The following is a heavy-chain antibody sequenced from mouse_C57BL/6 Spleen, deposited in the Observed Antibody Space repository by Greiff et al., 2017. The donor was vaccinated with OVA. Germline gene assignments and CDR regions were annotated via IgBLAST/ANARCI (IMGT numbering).Heavy chain of an antibody. CDR2: IDPANGNT. CDR3: ARDSNYGAWFAY. CDR1: GFNIKNTY. Sequence: EVKLVESVAELVRPGASVKLSCTASGFNIKNTYMHWVKQRPEQGLEWIGRIDPANGNTKYAPKFQGKATITADTSSNTAYLQLSSLTSEDTAIYYCARDSNYGAWFAYWGQGTLVTVSA. D-gene: IGHD2-5*01. V-gene: IGHV14-3*01. J-gene: IGHJ3*01.